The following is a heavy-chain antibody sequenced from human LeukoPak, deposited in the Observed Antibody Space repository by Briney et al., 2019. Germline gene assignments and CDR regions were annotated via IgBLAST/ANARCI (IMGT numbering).Heavy chain of an antibody. Sequence: GGSLRLSCVASGFTFEDYTMLWVRQAPGKGLEWVSLIGGNGGLTFYGDSVEGRFTISRDNGRDSVYLQMNSLRTEDTALYYCVKVITGWNTFAFDLWGPGTRATVS. CDR2: IGGNGGLT. D-gene: IGHD1/OR15-1a*01. CDR1: GFTFEDYT. V-gene: IGHV3-43*02. CDR3: VKVITGWNTFAFDL. J-gene: IGHJ3*01.